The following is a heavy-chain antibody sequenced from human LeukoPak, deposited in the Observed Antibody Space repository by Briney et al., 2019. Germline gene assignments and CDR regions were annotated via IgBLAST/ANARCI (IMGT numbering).Heavy chain of an antibody. CDR2: IYYSGST. CDR1: GGSISSGGYY. D-gene: IGHD3-22*01. Sequence: PSETLSLTCTVSGGSISSGGYYWSWIRQHPGKGLERIGYIYYSGSTYYNPSLKSRVTISVDTSKNQFSLKLSSVTAADTAVYYCARWIGLLQFDAFDIWGQGTMVTVSS. CDR3: ARWIGLLQFDAFDI. J-gene: IGHJ3*02. V-gene: IGHV4-31*03.